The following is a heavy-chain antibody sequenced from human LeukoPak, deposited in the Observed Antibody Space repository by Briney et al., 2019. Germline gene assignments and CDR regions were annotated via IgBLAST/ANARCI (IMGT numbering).Heavy chain of an antibody. J-gene: IGHJ4*02. CDR3: ARDSTGGYPDY. CDR1: GYTFTDYY. D-gene: IGHD7-27*01. V-gene: IGHV1-2*02. Sequence: GASVKVSCKASGYTFTDYYIHWVRQAPGQGLGYMGWISPNSGGTNYAQMFQGRVTMTSDTSINTAFMELRSLRSDDTAVFYCARDSTGGYPDYWGQGTLVTVSA. CDR2: ISPNSGGT.